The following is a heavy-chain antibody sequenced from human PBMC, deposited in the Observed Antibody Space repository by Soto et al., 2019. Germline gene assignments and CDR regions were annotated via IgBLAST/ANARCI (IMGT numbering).Heavy chain of an antibody. D-gene: IGHD1-26*01. CDR2: ISYDGSNK. V-gene: IGHV3-30*18. Sequence: GGSLRLSCAASGFTFSSYGMHWVRQAPGRGLEWVAVISYDGSNKYYADSVKGRFTISRDNSKNTLYLQMNSLRAEDTAVYYCAKEVSPHSGSYSEFDYWGQGTLVTVSS. CDR3: AKEVSPHSGSYSEFDY. CDR1: GFTFSSYG. J-gene: IGHJ4*02.